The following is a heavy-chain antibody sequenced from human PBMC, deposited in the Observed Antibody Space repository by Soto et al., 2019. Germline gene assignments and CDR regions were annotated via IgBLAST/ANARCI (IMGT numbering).Heavy chain of an antibody. D-gene: IGHD2-15*01. V-gene: IGHV4-31*03. CDR3: ARDERTQYCSGGRCSRFDP. CDR1: GGSISSGGYY. Sequence: SETLSLTCTVSGGSISSGGYYWSWIRQHPGKGLEWIGYIYYSGSTYYNPSLKSRVTISVDTSKNQLSLKLSSVTAADTAVYYCARDERTQYCSGGRCSRFDPWGQGTLVTVSS. J-gene: IGHJ5*02. CDR2: IYYSGST.